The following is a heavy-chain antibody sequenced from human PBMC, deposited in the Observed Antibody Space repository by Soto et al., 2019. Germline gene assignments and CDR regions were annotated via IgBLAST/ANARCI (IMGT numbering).Heavy chain of an antibody. Sequence: PSETLSLTCAVSGAPISNTNWWSWVRQPPGKGLEWIGEIYHSGTTNCDPSLKSRVTISVDKSKNQFSLKLSSMTAADTAVYYCAIPGAGDFDYWGQGTLVTVSS. D-gene: IGHD6-13*01. J-gene: IGHJ4*02. CDR1: GAPISNTNW. V-gene: IGHV4-4*02. CDR2: IYHSGTT. CDR3: AIPGAGDFDY.